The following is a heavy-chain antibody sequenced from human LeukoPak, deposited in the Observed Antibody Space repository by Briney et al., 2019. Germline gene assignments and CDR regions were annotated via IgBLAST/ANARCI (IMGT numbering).Heavy chain of an antibody. Sequence: GGSLRLSCAAFGFTFSSHGMSWVRQAPGKGLEWVSTISGSGGSTYYADSVKGRFTISRDNSKNTLYLQMNSLRAEDTAVYYCASVVITWGGPGYFDYWGQGTLVTVSS. J-gene: IGHJ4*02. CDR3: ASVVITWGGPGYFDY. V-gene: IGHV3-23*01. D-gene: IGHD3-16*01. CDR2: ISGSGGST. CDR1: GFTFSSHG.